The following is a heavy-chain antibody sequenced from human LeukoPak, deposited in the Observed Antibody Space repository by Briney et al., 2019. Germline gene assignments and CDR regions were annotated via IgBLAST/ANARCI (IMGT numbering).Heavy chain of an antibody. D-gene: IGHD6-6*01. V-gene: IGHV4-34*01. CDR3: ARDSHSSSR. J-gene: IGHJ4*02. CDR1: GGSFSGYY. Sequence: PSETLSLTCAVYGGSFSGYYWSWIRQPPGKGLEWIGEINHSGSNNYNPSLKSRVTISVDTSKNQFSLKLSSVTAADTAVYYCARDSHSSSRWSQGTLVTVSS. CDR2: INHSGSN.